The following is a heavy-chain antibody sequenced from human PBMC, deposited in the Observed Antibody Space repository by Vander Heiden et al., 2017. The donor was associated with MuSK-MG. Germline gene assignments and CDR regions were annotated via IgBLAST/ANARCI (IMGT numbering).Heavy chain of an antibody. Sequence: ELQLVESGGGLVKPGGSLRLSCAASGFTFGSYSMNWVRQAPGKGLEWVSSISSSSSYIYYADSVKGRFTISRDNAKNSLYLQMNSLRAEDTAVYYWARDKSVAGRFDYGGQGTLVTVSA. CDR3: ARDKSVAGRFDY. J-gene: IGHJ4*02. CDR2: ISSSSSYI. CDR1: GFTFGSYS. D-gene: IGHD6-19*01. V-gene: IGHV3-21*01.